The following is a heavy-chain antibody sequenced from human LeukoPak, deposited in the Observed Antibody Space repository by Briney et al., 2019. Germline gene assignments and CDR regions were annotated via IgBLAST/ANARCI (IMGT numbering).Heavy chain of an antibody. D-gene: IGHD2-15*01. CDR3: AKDSVVVVAATSGDFGY. J-gene: IGHJ4*02. V-gene: IGHV3-30*02. CDR1: GFTFSSYG. CDR2: IRYDGSNK. Sequence: GGSLRLSCAASGFTFSSYGMHRVRQAPGKGLEWVAFIRYDGSNKYYADSVKGRFTISRDNSKNTLYLQMNSLRAEDTAVYYCAKDSVVVVAATSGDFGYWGQGTLVTVSS.